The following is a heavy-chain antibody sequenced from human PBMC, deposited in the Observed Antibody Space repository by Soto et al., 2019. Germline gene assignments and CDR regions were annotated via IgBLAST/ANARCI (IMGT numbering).Heavy chain of an antibody. CDR1: GYTFTRYA. V-gene: IGHV1-18*01. D-gene: IGHD4-17*01. Sequence: ASVKVSCKPSGYTFTRYAISWVRQAPGQGLEWMGWINAYNGNTHYAQKLQGRVTMTTDTSTSTAYMELRSLRPDDTAVYYCARDVAYGLIDYWGQGTLVTVSS. J-gene: IGHJ4*02. CDR2: INAYNGNT. CDR3: ARDVAYGLIDY.